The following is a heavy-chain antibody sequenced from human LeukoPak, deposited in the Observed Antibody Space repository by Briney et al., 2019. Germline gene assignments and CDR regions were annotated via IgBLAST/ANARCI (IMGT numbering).Heavy chain of an antibody. V-gene: IGHV3-23*01. CDR2: ISASNGNT. CDR3: AKGNWRYFDY. Sequence: GGSLRLSCAGSGFTFSSYAMTWVRQAPGKGLKWVSGISASNGNTYHADSVKGRFTISRDNSKNTLYLQMNSLGADDTAVYYCAKGNWRYFDYWGQGTLVTVSS. D-gene: IGHD1-1*01. J-gene: IGHJ4*02. CDR1: GFTFSSYA.